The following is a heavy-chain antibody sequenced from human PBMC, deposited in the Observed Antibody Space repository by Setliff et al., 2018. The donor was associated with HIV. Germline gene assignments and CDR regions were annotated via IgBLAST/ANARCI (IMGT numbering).Heavy chain of an antibody. CDR2: ISYDGNKK. CDR1: GFNFNNYA. D-gene: IGHD3-3*01. CDR3: ARARVAIIPDAFDV. J-gene: IGHJ3*01. Sequence: GESLKISCAASGFNFNNYAIHWVRQAPGKGLEWVAGISYDGNKKFHADSMEGRFTISRDNSKNTVYLQMNSLTPEDTGLFYCARARVAIIPDAFDVWGLGTMVTVSS. V-gene: IGHV3-30*04.